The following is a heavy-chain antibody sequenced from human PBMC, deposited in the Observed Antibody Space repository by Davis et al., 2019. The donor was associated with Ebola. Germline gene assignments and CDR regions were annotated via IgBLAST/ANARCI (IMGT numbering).Heavy chain of an antibody. CDR2: INPNSGGT. D-gene: IGHD1-7*01. CDR1: GYTFTSYY. V-gene: IGHV1-2*04. J-gene: IGHJ6*02. Sequence: AASVKVSCKASGYTFTSYYMHWVRQAPGQGLEWMGWINPNSGGTNYAQKFQGWVTMTRDTSISTAYMELSRLRSDDTAVYYCARGTGTTSGYYYGMDVWGQGTTVTVSS. CDR3: ARGTGTTSGYYYGMDV.